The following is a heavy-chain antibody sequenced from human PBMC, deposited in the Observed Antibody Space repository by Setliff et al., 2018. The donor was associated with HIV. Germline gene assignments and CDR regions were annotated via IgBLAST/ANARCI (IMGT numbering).Heavy chain of an antibody. CDR3: ARPRLNYYYGSGSYRQAFDI. CDR2: IYPGDSDT. D-gene: IGHD3-10*01. CDR1: GYSFTSYW. J-gene: IGHJ3*02. V-gene: IGHV5-51*01. Sequence: GASVKISCKGSGYSFTSYWIGWVRQMPGKGLEWMGIIYPGDSDTRYSPSSQGQVTISADKSISTAYLQWSSLKASDTAMYYCARPRLNYYYGSGSYRQAFDIWGQGTMVTVSS.